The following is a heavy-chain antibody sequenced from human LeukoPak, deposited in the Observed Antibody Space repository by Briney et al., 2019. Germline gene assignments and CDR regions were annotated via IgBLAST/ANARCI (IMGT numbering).Heavy chain of an antibody. CDR1: GYTFTSYY. J-gene: IGHJ4*02. CDR3: ARGESNYDTLTGYLDY. CDR2: INPSGGST. V-gene: IGHV1-46*03. D-gene: IGHD3-9*01. Sequence: ASVKVSCKASGYTFTSYYMHWVRQAPGQGLGWMGIINPSGGSTSYAQKFQGRVTMTRDTSTSTVYMELSSLRSEDTAVYYCARGESNYDTLTGYLDYWGQGTLVTVSS.